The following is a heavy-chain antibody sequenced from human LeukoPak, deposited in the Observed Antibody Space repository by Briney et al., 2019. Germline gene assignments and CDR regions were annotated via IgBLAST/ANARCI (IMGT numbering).Heavy chain of an antibody. CDR1: GFTFSSYS. J-gene: IGHJ4*02. Sequence: GGSLRLSCAASGFTFSSYSMNWVREAPGKGVEWVSSISSSSSYIYYADSVKGRFTISRDNAKNSLYLQMNSLRAEDTAVYYCARDSYYGSGSYPYYFDYWGQGTLVTVSS. CDR2: ISSSSSYI. D-gene: IGHD3-10*01. CDR3: ARDSYYGSGSYPYYFDY. V-gene: IGHV3-21*01.